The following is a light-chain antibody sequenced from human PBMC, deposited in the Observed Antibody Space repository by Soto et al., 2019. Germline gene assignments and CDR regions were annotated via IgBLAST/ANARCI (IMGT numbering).Light chain of an antibody. CDR1: SSDIASYKF. V-gene: IGLV2-14*01. Sequence: QSALPQPASGSGSPGQSITISCTGTSSDIASYKFVSWFQHHPGKAPKLLIYEVNNRPSGISNRFSGSKSGNTASLTISGRQPEDEANYFCSSATNTDTLVVFGGGTKLNVL. CDR3: SSATNTDTLVV. CDR2: EVN. J-gene: IGLJ2*01.